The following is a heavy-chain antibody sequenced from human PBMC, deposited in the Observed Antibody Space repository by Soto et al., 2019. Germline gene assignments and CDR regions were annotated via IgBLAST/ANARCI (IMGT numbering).Heavy chain of an antibody. Sequence: QVQLQESGPGQVKPSGTLSLTCAVSGGSISSSNWWSWVRQPPGKGLEWIGEIYHSGSTNYNPSLKSRVTISVDKSKNQFSLKLSSVTAADTAVYYCARDGGGYGDSSVEYPFDPWGQGTLVTVSS. D-gene: IGHD2-15*01. V-gene: IGHV4-4*02. CDR2: IYHSGST. CDR3: ARDGGGYGDSSVEYPFDP. J-gene: IGHJ5*02. CDR1: GGSISSSNW.